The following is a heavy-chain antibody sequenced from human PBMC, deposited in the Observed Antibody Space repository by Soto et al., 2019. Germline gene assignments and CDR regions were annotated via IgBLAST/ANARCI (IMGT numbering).Heavy chain of an antibody. CDR3: TRETVAGITGLDY. D-gene: IGHD1-20*01. V-gene: IGHV3-23*01. Sequence: GGSLRLSCAASGFNVGAFAVNWVRQAPGKGLEWVSGVSVSDAFIYYADSVRGRFSISRDASENILYLQMNSLRVDDTALYYCTRETVAGITGLDYWGPGTLVTVSS. J-gene: IGHJ4*02. CDR1: GFNVGAFA. CDR2: VSVSDAFI.